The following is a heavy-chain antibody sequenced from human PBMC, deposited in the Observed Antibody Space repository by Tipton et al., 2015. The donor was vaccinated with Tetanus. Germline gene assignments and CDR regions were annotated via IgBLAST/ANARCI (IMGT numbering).Heavy chain of an antibody. CDR2: IYYSGST. V-gene: IGHV4-59*01. D-gene: IGHD3-3*01. J-gene: IGHJ6*02. CDR1: GGSISSYY. Sequence: TLSLTCTVSGGSISSYYWSWIRQPPGEGLEWIGYIYYSGSTNYNPSLKSRVTISVDTSKNQFSLKLSSVTAADTAVYYCARDRSITIFGVVPINYYYGMDVWGQGTSVTVSS. CDR3: ARDRSITIFGVVPINYYYGMDV.